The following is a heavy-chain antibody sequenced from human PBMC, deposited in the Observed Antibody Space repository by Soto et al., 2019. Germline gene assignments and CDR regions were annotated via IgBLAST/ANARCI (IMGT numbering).Heavy chain of an antibody. D-gene: IGHD7-27*01. Sequence: QPGGSLRLSCAGSGFTFSSVAMTWVRQAPGKGLEWVSSISSSGDTTYYADAVKGRFTISRDYPKNALYLQMNSLTDEDTAVYYCVRGFPGDQPHFWYGIDVWGQGTTVTVSS. CDR3: VRGFPGDQPHFWYGIDV. J-gene: IGHJ6*02. V-gene: IGHV3-23*01. CDR2: ISSSGDTT. CDR1: GFTFSSVA.